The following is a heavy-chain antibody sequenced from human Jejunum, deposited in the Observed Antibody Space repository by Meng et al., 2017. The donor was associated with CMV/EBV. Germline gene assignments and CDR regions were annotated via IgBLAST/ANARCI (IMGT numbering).Heavy chain of an antibody. CDR1: FSTYA. CDR2: ISAGGGT. D-gene: IGHD6-13*01. Sequence: FSTYAMSWVRQAPGKGLDWVSSISAGGGTYDADSVKGRFTISRDNSKNTLYLQMNSLRAEDTAVYYCAKDSVSSSWYGDHYYGMDVWGQGTTVTVSS. J-gene: IGHJ6*02. CDR3: AKDSVSSSWYGDHYYGMDV. V-gene: IGHV3-23*01.